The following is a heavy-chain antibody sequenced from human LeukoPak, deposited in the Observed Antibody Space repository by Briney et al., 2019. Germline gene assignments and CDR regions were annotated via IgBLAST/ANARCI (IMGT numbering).Heavy chain of an antibody. D-gene: IGHD3-10*01. V-gene: IGHV1-69*06. J-gene: IGHJ4*02. CDR3: ATFREERYGSGYYFDC. CDR1: GGTFSSYA. CDR2: IIPIFGTA. Sequence: SVKVSCKASGGTFSSYAISWVRQAPGQGLEWMGGIIPIFGTANYAQKFQGRVTITAGKSTSTAYMELSSLRSEDTAVYYCATFREERYGSGYYFDCWGQGTLVTVSS.